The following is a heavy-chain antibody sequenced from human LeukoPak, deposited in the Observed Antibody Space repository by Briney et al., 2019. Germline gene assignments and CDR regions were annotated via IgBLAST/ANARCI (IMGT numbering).Heavy chain of an antibody. V-gene: IGHV3-7*01. CDR3: VRASGSFDY. J-gene: IGHJ4*02. Sequence: GGSLRLSCAASGFTFSRYWMSWVRQAPGKGLEWVANIKEDGSEKYYVDSVKGRFTISRDNAKNSLYLQMNSLRVEDAAVYYCVRASGSFDYWGQGTLVTVSS. CDR1: GFTFSRYW. D-gene: IGHD3-10*01. CDR2: IKEDGSEK.